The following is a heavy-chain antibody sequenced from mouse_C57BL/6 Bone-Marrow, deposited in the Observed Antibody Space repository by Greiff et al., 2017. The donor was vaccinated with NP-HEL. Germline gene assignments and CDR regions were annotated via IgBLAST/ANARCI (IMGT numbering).Heavy chain of an antibody. CDR2: ISSGSSTI. D-gene: IGHD1-1*01. CDR1: GFTFSDYG. V-gene: IGHV5-17*01. CDR3: ARDIYYYFDY. J-gene: IGHJ2*01. Sequence: EVKLMESGGGLVKPGGSLKLSCAASGFTFSDYGMHWVRQAPEKGLEWVAYISSGSSTIYYADTVKGRFTISRDNAKNTLFLQMTSLRSEDTAMYYCARDIYYYFDYWGQGTTLTVSS.